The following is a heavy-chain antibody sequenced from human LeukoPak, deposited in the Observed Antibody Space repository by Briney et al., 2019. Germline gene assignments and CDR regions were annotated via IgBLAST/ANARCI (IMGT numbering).Heavy chain of an antibody. D-gene: IGHD2-15*01. CDR3: ARDVAGPFDY. V-gene: IGHV1-69*01. CDR2: IIPIFGTA. J-gene: IGHJ4*02. CDR1: GGTFSSYA. Sequence: ASVNVSCKASGGTFSSYAISWVRQAPGRGLEWMGGIIPIFGTANYAQKFQGRVTITADESTSTAYMELSSLRSEDTAVYYCARDVAGPFDYWGQGTLVTVSS.